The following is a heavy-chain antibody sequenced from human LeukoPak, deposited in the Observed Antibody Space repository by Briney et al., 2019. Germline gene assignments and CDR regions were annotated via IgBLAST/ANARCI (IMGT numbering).Heavy chain of an antibody. CDR3: ARDSSSWYNQDY. CDR2: INPNSGGT. J-gene: IGHJ4*02. CDR1: GYTFTGYY. V-gene: IGHV1-2*02. D-gene: IGHD6-13*01. Sequence: ASVKVSCKAFGYTFTGYYMHWVRQAPGQGLEWMGWINPNSGGTNYAQKFQGRVTMTRDTSISTAYMELSRLRSDDTAVYYCARDSSSWYNQDYWGQGTLVTVSS.